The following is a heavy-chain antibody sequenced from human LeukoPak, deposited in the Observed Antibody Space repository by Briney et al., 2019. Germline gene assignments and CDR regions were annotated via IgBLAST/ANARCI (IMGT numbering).Heavy chain of an antibody. CDR2: ITGSGDRT. D-gene: IGHD1-26*01. Sequence: GGSLRLSCAASGFTFSSYAMSWVRQARGRGLEWVSSITGSGDRTYYAASVQGRFTISRDNSKNTLYLQMGSLRADDAAVYHCARDSGSYLQPTDYWGQGTLVTVSS. CDR3: ARDSGSYLQPTDY. CDR1: GFTFSSYA. J-gene: IGHJ4*02. V-gene: IGHV3-23*01.